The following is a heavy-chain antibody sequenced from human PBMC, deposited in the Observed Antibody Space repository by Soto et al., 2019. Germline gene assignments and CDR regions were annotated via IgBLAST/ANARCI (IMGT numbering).Heavy chain of an antibody. Sequence: SETLSLTCTGSGGPISVGDYYWSWIRQPPGKGLEWIGYIYYSGSTYYNPSLKSRVTISVDTSKNQFSLKLSSVTAADTAVYYCARRTYYYGMDVWGQGTTVT. V-gene: IGHV4-30-4*01. J-gene: IGHJ6*02. CDR3: ARRTYYYGMDV. CDR1: GGPISVGDYY. CDR2: IYYSGST.